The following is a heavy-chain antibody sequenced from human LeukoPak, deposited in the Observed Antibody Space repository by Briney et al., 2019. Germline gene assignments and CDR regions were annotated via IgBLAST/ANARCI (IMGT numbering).Heavy chain of an antibody. Sequence: PSQTLSLTCTVSGGSISSGDYYWSWIRQPPGKGVEWIGYIYYSGRTYYKPSLKSRVTISVDTSKNQFSLKLSSVTAADTAVYYCARYEQWLAFDYWGQGTLVTVSS. J-gene: IGHJ4*02. CDR2: IYYSGRT. V-gene: IGHV4-30-4*01. D-gene: IGHD6-19*01. CDR3: ARYEQWLAFDY. CDR1: GGSISSGDYY.